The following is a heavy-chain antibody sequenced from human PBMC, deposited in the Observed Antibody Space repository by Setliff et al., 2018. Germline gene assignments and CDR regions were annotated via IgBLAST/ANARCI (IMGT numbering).Heavy chain of an antibody. J-gene: IGHJ5*02. V-gene: IGHV1-2*02. D-gene: IGHD3-3*01. CDR2: INPHSDDT. Sequence: ASVKVSCKASGYIFTNYHIRWVRQAPGQGLEWMGWINPHSDDTHYAQNFQGRVTITMDTSISTVYMELSSLRSDDTAVYYCARSNYDFWSGYPNWFDPWGQGSLVTVSS. CDR3: ARSNYDFWSGYPNWFDP. CDR1: GYIFTNYH.